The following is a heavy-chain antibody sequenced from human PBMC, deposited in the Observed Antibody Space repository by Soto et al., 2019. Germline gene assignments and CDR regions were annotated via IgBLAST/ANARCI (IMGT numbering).Heavy chain of an antibody. J-gene: IGHJ4*02. CDR1: GFTFSSYS. CDR2: ISSSSSYI. CDR3: ARVSYCSSTSCSNGPFDY. V-gene: IGHV3-21*01. D-gene: IGHD2-2*01. Sequence: GESLKISCAASGFTFSSYSMNWVRQAPGKGLEWVSSISSSSSYIYYADSVKGRFTISRDNAKNSLYLQMNSLRAEDTAVYYCARVSYCSSTSCSNGPFDYWGQGTLVTVSS.